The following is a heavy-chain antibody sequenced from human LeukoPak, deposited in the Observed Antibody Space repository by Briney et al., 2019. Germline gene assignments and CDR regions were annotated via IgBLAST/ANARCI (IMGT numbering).Heavy chain of an antibody. CDR3: ARHYDFWSGYYDY. V-gene: IGHV4-4*09. CDR2: IYTSGST. Sequence: SETLSLTCTVSGGSISSYYWSWIRQPPGKGLEWIGYIYTSGSTNYNPSLKSRVTISVDTSKNQFSLKLSSVTVADTAVYYCARHYDFWSGYYDYWGQGTLVTVSS. CDR1: GGSISSYY. J-gene: IGHJ4*02. D-gene: IGHD3-3*01.